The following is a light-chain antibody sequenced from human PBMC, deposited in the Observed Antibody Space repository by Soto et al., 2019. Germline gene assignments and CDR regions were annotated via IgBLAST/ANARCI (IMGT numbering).Light chain of an antibody. CDR3: QQYNNWPRT. Sequence: DIVMTQSPSSLSLSLGERATLSCLASQSVSTALAWYHQKPGQAPRLLIYGASTRDTGIPARFSGSGSGTEFTLTINSLQSEDFAVYYCQQYNNWPRTFGQGTKVDIK. J-gene: IGKJ1*01. CDR2: GAS. V-gene: IGKV3-15*01. CDR1: QSVSTA.